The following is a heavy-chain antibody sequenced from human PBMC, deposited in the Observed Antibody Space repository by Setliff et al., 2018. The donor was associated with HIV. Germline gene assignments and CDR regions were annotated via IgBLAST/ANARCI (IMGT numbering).Heavy chain of an antibody. J-gene: IGHJ4*02. CDR1: GFTFSSYG. Sequence: GGSLRLSCEASGFTFSSYGMHWVRQAPGKGLEWVADISYDGSNKHYADSVKDRFTISRDNSKNTLYLQMNSLRPEDTAVYYCAQIWFGGANFRWGQGTLVTVSS. CDR2: ISYDGSNK. D-gene: IGHD3-10*01. V-gene: IGHV3-30*18. CDR3: AQIWFGGANFR.